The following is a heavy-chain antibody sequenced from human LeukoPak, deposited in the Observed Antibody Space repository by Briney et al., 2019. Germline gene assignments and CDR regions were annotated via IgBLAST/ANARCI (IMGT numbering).Heavy chain of an antibody. CDR3: ARDGDMVRGVIHYYYYYGMDV. V-gene: IGHV1-18*01. CDR2: ISAYNGNT. CDR1: GGTFSSYA. Sequence: GSSVKVSCKASGGTFSSYAISWVRQAPGQGLEWMGWISAYNGNTNYAQKLQGRVTMTTDTSTSTAYMELRSLRSDDTAVYYCARDGDMVRGVIHYYYYYGMDVWGQGTTVTVSS. J-gene: IGHJ6*02. D-gene: IGHD3-10*01.